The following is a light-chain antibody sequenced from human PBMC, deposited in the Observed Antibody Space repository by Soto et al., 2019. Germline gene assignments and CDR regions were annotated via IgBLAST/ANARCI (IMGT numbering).Light chain of an antibody. Sequence: HSELTQAASGSGFPGQSSSISCTRTSSDVGGYYYVSWYQQHPGKAPKLMIYEVSKRPSGVPDRFSGSKSGNTASLTVSGLQAEDEADYYCSSYAGTNTPYVFGTGTKVTVL. CDR3: SSYAGTNTPYV. CDR1: SSDVGGYYY. CDR2: EVS. J-gene: IGLJ1*01. V-gene: IGLV2-8*01.